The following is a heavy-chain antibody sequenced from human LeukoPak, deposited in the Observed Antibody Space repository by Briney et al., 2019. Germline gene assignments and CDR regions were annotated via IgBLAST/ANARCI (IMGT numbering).Heavy chain of an antibody. J-gene: IGHJ6*02. D-gene: IGHD3-22*01. Sequence: ASVKVSCKASGYTFTGYYMHWVRQPPGQGLEWMGWINPNSGGTNYAQKFQGRVTMTRDTSISTAYMELSRLRSDDTAVYYCARSLPSGYRGNFYYGMDVWGQGTTVTVSS. CDR3: ARSLPSGYRGNFYYGMDV. CDR2: INPNSGGT. CDR1: GYTFTGYY. V-gene: IGHV1-2*02.